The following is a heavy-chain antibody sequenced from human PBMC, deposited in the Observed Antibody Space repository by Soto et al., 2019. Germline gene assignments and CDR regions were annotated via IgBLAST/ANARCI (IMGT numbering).Heavy chain of an antibody. J-gene: IGHJ4*02. CDR3: ASAPNSGYDYYLDY. V-gene: IGHV1-69*01. CDR1: GGTFSSYA. Sequence: QVQLVQSGAEVKKPGSSVKVSCKASGGTFSSYAISWVRQAPGQWLEWMGGIIPIFGTANYAQKFQGRVTITADESTSTAYMELSSLRSEDTAVYYCASAPNSGYDYYLDYWGQGTLVTVSS. CDR2: IIPIFGTA. D-gene: IGHD5-12*01.